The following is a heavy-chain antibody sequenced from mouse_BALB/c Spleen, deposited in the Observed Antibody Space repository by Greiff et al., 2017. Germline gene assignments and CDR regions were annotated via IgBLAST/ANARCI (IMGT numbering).Heavy chain of an antibody. Sequence: QVQLQQPGAELVKPGASVKLSCKASGYTFTSYWMHWVKQRPGQGLEWIGEINPSNGRTNYNEKFKSKATLTVDKSSSTAYMQLSSLTSEDSAVYYCARGGSYFDYRGQGTTLTVSS. CDR3: ARGGSYFDY. CDR2: INPSNGRT. V-gene: IGHV1S81*02. D-gene: IGHD1-1*02. J-gene: IGHJ2*01. CDR1: GYTFTSYW.